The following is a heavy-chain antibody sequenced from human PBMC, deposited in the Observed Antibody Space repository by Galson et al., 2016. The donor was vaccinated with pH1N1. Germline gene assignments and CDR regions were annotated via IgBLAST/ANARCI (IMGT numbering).Heavy chain of an antibody. CDR3: ARVVGISSAPNDY. V-gene: IGHV3-21*01. J-gene: IGHJ4*02. Sequence: WVASIGGRSNGLHYEDSLKGRVTISRDNAANSLFLKMNSLTPEDTAVYFCARVVGISSAPNDYWGQGVPVIVSS. CDR2: IGGRSNGL. D-gene: IGHD6-13*01.